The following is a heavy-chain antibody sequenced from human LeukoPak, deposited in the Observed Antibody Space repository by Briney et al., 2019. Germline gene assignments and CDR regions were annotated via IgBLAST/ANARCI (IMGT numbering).Heavy chain of an antibody. D-gene: IGHD1-14*01. CDR2: INHSGST. CDR1: GGSFSGYY. V-gene: IGHV4-34*01. J-gene: IGHJ4*02. CDR3: ARGRRNRGTNFDY. Sequence: PSETLSLTCAVYGGSFSGYYWSWIRQPPGKGLEWIGEINHSGSTNYNPSLKSRVTISVDTSKNQFSLKLSSVTAADTAVYYCARGRRNRGTNFDYWGQGTLVTVSS.